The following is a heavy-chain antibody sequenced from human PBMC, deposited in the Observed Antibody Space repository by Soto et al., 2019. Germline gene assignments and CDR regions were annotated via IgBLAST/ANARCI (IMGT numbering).Heavy chain of an antibody. CDR2: IWYHGIDK. D-gene: IGHD2-15*01. CDR3: ATGFLGLCTGGNCPLDY. J-gene: IGHJ4*02. V-gene: IGHV3-33*01. Sequence: QVQLVESGGGVVQPERXLRLSCAASGFTFSRQAMHWXRQAPGRGLEWVAVIWYHGIDKYYADSVKGRFTISRDNSKNTVYLQMNSLRGEDTAVYYCATGFLGLCTGGNCPLDYWGQGTLVTVSS. CDR1: GFTFSRQA.